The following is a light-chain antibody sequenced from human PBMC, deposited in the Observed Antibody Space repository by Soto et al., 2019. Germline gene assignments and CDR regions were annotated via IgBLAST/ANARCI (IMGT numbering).Light chain of an antibody. CDR1: QSVSSN. J-gene: IGKJ2*01. CDR2: GAS. CDR3: QQYNNLPPL. V-gene: IGKV3-15*01. Sequence: ELVMTQSPATLSVSPGERATLSCRASQSVSSNLAWYQQKPGQAPRLLIYGASTRATDVPASFSGSGSGTEFTLTISGLQTEDFAVYYCQQYNNLPPLFGQGTKLEIK.